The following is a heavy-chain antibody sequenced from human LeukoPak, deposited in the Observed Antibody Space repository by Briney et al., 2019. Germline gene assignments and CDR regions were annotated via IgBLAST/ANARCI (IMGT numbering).Heavy chain of an antibody. CDR3: ARESEIRFLEWSFVFDY. V-gene: IGHV3-11*04. D-gene: IGHD3-3*01. CDR1: GFTFSDYY. CDR2: ISNSGSTI. J-gene: IGHJ4*02. Sequence: GGSLRLSCAASGFTFSDYYVSWIRQAPGKGLEWVSYISNSGSTIYYAESVKGRFTISRDNAKNSLYLQMNSLRAEDTAIYYCARESEIRFLEWSFVFDYWGQGTLVTVSS.